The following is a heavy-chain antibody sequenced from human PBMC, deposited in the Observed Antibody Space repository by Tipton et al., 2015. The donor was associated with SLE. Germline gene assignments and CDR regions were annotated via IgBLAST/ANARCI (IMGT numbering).Heavy chain of an antibody. CDR1: GDAITNINYY. D-gene: IGHD3-10*01. J-gene: IGHJ6*03. Sequence: TLSLTCTVSGDAITNINYYWGWIRQPPGQGLEWIGSVYYSGSTYYNPSLKSRVTISVDTSRNQFSLKLTSVTAADTAVYYCARAGNLVLDPPTIARGEYYYYYMDVWGKGTTVTVSS. CDR3: ARAGNLVLDPPTIARGEYYYYYMDV. CDR2: VYYSGST. V-gene: IGHV4-39*07.